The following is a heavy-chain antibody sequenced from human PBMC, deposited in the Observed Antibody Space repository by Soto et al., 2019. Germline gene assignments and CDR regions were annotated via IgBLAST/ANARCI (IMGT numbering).Heavy chain of an antibody. CDR1: GFTFSSYA. J-gene: IGHJ4*02. D-gene: IGHD3-10*01. CDR3: ARDPVSSITMVRGVNGPSASEPEKSIDY. V-gene: IGHV3-30-3*01. CDR2: ISYDGSNK. Sequence: PGGSLRLSCAASGFTFSSYAMHWVRQAPGKGLEWVAVISYDGSNKYYADSVKGRFTISRDNSKNTLYLQMNSLRAEDTAVYYCARDPVSSITMVRGVNGPSASEPEKSIDYWGQGTLVTVSS.